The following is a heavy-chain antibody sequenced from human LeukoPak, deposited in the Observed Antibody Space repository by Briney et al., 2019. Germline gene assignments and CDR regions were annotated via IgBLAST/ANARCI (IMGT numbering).Heavy chain of an antibody. V-gene: IGHV3-74*01. CDR1: GFTSSGDW. CDR3: ARELPRIGGQTDASDI. D-gene: IGHD3-16*01. Sequence: GGSLRLSCAVSGFTSSGDWMHWVRQAPGKGLVWVSRSKNAGSSTSYADSVKGRFTISRDNAKNTLYLQMNSLRAEDTAVYYCARELPRIGGQTDASDIWGQGTMVTVS. J-gene: IGHJ3*02. CDR2: SKNAGSST.